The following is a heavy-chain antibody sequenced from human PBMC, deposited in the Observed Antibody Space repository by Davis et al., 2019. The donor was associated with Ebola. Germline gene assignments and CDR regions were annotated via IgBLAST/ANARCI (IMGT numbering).Heavy chain of an antibody. V-gene: IGHV4-34*01. CDR2: IYYSGST. J-gene: IGHJ6*02. CDR1: GGSFSGYY. D-gene: IGHD1-1*01. Sequence: GSLRLSCAVYGGSFSGYYWSWIRQPPGKGLEWIGSIYYSGSTYYNPSLKSRVTISVDTSKNQFSLKLSSVTAADTAVYYCARRGTNYYYYGMDVWGQGTTVTVSS. CDR3: ARRGTNYYYYGMDV.